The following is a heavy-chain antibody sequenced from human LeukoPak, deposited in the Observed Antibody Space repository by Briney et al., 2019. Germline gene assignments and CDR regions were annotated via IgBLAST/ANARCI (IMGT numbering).Heavy chain of an antibody. CDR3: ARVITGTPLYYYGMDV. CDR2: INTVLGIA. D-gene: IGHD1-7*01. V-gene: IGHV1-69*04. CDR1: GGTFSSYA. Sequence: SSVKVSCKASGGTFSSYAISWVRQPPGQGHERVGRINTVLGIANYAQKFQCRVTITADKSTSTAYMELSRLRSEDTAVYYCARVITGTPLYYYGMDVWGQGTTVTVSS. J-gene: IGHJ6*02.